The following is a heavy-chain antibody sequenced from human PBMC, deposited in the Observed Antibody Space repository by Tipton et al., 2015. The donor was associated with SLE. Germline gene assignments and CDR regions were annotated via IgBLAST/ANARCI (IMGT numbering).Heavy chain of an antibody. Sequence: LRLSCTVSGGSISSGGYYWSWIRQHPGKGVEWIGYIYYSGSTYYNPSLKSRVTISVDTSKNQFSLKLSSVTAADTAAYYCASKDGYNSPVAFDIWGQGTMVTVSS. J-gene: IGHJ3*02. V-gene: IGHV4-31*03. D-gene: IGHD5-24*01. CDR1: GGSISSGGYY. CDR2: IYYSGST. CDR3: ASKDGYNSPVAFDI.